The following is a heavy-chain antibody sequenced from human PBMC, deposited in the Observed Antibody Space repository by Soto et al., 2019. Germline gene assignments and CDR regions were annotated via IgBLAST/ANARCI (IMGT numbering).Heavy chain of an antibody. V-gene: IGHV3-23*01. CDR1: GFTFSSYV. CDR3: ARRGQNRWPDVYYFMDV. Sequence: EVQVLESGGGLVQPGGSLRLSCAASGFTFSSYVMTWVRQAPGKGLEWVSAISNSGKNPYYVDSVKGRFTISRDNSKNTMYQQMTSLPAEDTALYYGARRGQNRWPDVYYFMDVWGKGATVTVSS. J-gene: IGHJ6*03. CDR2: ISNSGKNP. D-gene: IGHD3-10*01.